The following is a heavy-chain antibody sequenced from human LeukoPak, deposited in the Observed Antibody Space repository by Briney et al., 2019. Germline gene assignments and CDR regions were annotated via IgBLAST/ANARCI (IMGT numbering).Heavy chain of an antibody. D-gene: IGHD5-18*01. J-gene: IGHJ4*02. CDR2: IYYSGST. CDR1: GGSISSYY. V-gene: IGHV4-59*08. CDR3: ARLVDTAMAPDY. Sequence: PSETLSLTCTVSGGSISSYYWSWIRQPPGKGLEWIGYIYYSGSTNYNPSLKSRVTISVDTSKNQFSLKLSSVTAADTAVYYCARLVDTAMAPDYWGQGTLVTVSS.